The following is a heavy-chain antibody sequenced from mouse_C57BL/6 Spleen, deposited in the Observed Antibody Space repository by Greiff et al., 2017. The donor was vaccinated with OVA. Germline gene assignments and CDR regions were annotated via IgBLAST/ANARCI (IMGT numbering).Heavy chain of an antibody. V-gene: IGHV8-8*01. CDR1: GFSLSTFGMG. J-gene: IGHJ3*01. CDR2: TWWGDAK. Sequence: QVTLKECGPGILQPSQTLSLTCSFSGFSLSTFGMGVVWIRQPSGKGLEWLAHTWWGDAKYYNPALKSRPIISKNTSKTQVFLKIANVDTADTATYYCARMRNWDGFAYWGQGTLVTVSA. D-gene: IGHD4-1*01. CDR3: ARMRNWDGFAY.